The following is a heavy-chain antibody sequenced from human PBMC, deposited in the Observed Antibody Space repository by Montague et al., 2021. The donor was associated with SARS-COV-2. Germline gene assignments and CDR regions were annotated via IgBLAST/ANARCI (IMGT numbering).Heavy chain of an antibody. CDR2: IYYSGST. D-gene: IGHD2-8*01. V-gene: IGHV4-59*01. Sequence: SETLSLTCTVSGGSISGYYWSWIRQPPGKGLEWIGYIYYSGSTKYNPFLESRVTVSVDRSKNQISLKLSSVTAADTAVYYCARRLRSCTNGVCRTYYYYAMDVWGQGTTVTVSS. J-gene: IGHJ6*02. CDR3: ARRLRSCTNGVCRTYYYYAMDV. CDR1: GGSISGYY.